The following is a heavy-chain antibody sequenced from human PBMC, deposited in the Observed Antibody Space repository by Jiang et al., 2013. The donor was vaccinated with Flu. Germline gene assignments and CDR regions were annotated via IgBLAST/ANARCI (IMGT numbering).Heavy chain of an antibody. CDR2: IDWDDDK. CDR3: ARQIQHYGGDRRLFDY. J-gene: IGHJ4*02. CDR1: GFSLSTSGMC. D-gene: IGHD2-21*02. Sequence: PTQTLTLTCTFSGFSLSTSGMCVSWIRQPPGKALEWLARIDWDDDKYYSTSLKTRLTISKDTSKNQVVLTMTNMDPVDTATYYCARQIQHYGGDRRLFDYWGQGTLVTVSS. V-gene: IGHV2-70*11.